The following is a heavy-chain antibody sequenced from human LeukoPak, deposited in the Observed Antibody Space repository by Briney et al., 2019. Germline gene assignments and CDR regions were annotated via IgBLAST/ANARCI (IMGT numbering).Heavy chain of an antibody. CDR2: IWYDGNNK. Sequence: GGSLRLSCATSGFTFSSYGVHWVRQAPGKGLEWVAVIWYDGNNKYYADSVKGRFTISRDNSKNTVYLQMNSLSAEDTAVYYCARDPERYHFDYWGQGTLVTVSS. J-gene: IGHJ4*02. CDR1: GFTFSSYG. D-gene: IGHD1-1*01. CDR3: ARDPERYHFDY. V-gene: IGHV3-33*01.